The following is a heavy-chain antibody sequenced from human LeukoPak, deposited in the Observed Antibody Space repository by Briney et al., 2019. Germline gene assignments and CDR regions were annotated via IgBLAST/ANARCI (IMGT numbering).Heavy chain of an antibody. CDR3: ARGPITMVRGVTPGAFDY. D-gene: IGHD3-10*01. Sequence: SETLSLTCAVYGGSFSSYYWSWIRQPPGKGLEWIGYIYYSGSTNYNPSLKSRVTISVGTSKNQFSLKLSSVTAADTAVYYCARGPITMVRGVTPGAFDYWGQGTLVTVSS. V-gene: IGHV4-59*01. CDR1: GGSFSSYY. J-gene: IGHJ4*02. CDR2: IYYSGST.